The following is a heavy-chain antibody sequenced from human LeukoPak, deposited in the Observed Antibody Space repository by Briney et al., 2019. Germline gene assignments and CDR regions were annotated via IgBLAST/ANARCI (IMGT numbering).Heavy chain of an antibody. J-gene: IGHJ4*02. D-gene: IGHD5/OR15-5a*01. CDR2: VKEDGSEE. CDR1: GFTFSSHS. Sequence: GGSLRLSCAASGFTFSSHSMSWVRQAPGKGLEWVANVKEDGSEENYVDSVKGRFTISRDNAVKSLYLQMNSLRAEDTAVYFCARLLQYERSVYRPVDCWGQGTLVAVSS. V-gene: IGHV3-7*01. CDR3: ARLLQYERSVYRPVDC.